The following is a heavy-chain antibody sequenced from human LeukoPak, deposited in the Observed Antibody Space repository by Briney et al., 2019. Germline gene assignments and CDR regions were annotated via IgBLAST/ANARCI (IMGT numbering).Heavy chain of an antibody. D-gene: IGHD6-13*01. CDR1: GGSISDYY. CDR2: IQISENN. V-gene: IGHV4-4*07. CDR3: ARESVAAGTRWFDY. Sequence: PSGTLSLTCTVFGGSISDYYWTWIRQPAGKGLEWIGRIQISENNNYNPSLKSRVTLSLDTSKNQFSLKLTSVTAADTAIYYCARESVAAGTRWFDYWGQGTLVTVSS. J-gene: IGHJ4*02.